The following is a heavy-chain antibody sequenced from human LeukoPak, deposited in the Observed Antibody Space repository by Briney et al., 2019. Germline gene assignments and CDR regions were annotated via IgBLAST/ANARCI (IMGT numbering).Heavy chain of an antibody. J-gene: IGHJ4*02. V-gene: IGHV3-48*01. CDR2: ISSSSSTI. CDR3: ARGRVGAMSYFDY. D-gene: IGHD1-26*01. Sequence: PGGALRLSCAASGFTFSSYSMNWVRQAPGKGLEWVSYISSSSSTIYYADSVKGRFTISRDNAKNSLYLQMNSLRAEDTAVYYCARGRVGAMSYFDYWGQGTLVTVSS. CDR1: GFTFSSYS.